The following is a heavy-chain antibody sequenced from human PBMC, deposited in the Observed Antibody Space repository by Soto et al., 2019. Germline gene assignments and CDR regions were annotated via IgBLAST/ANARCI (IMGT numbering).Heavy chain of an antibody. CDR3: NRGSEYDFWSGYL. D-gene: IGHD3-3*01. J-gene: IGHJ4*02. V-gene: IGHV1-69*06. CDR1: GGTSTRYA. CDR2: IVPMFGTS. Sequence: QERLVQSGAEVRKPGSSVKVSCKVTGGTSTRYAINWVRQAPGQGLEWMGGIVPMFGTSKYAQKFQGRVTITADKSPNIAYMELRSLRSEDTAVYYCNRGSEYDFWSGYLWGQGTLVSVSS.